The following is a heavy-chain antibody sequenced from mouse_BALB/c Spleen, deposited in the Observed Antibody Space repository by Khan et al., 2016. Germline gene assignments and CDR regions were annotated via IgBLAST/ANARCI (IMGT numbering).Heavy chain of an antibody. CDR2: IDPANGNT. J-gene: IGHJ2*01. CDR3: ASTGVADFDD. Sequence: VQLQQSGAELVKPGASVKLSCTASGFNIKDTYMHWVKQRPEQGLEWIGRIDPANGNTKYDPKFQGTATITADPSSHTAYLQLSSLTSEDTAVYYCASTGVADFDDWGQGTTLTVSS. D-gene: IGHD1-1*01. CDR1: GFNIKDTY. V-gene: IGHV14-3*02.